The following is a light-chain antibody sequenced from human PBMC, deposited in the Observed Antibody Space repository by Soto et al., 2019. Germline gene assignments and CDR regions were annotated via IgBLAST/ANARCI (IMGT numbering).Light chain of an antibody. CDR2: AAS. CDR1: QGIGIY. V-gene: IGKV1-27*01. Sequence: DIQMTQSPSSLSASVGDRVTITCRASQGIGIYLAWYQQKPGKVPELLIYAASTLQSGVPSRFRGSGSGTDFSLTINNLHPEDFATYYCQNYTSAPRTFGPGTKLE. CDR3: QNYTSAPRT. J-gene: IGKJ1*01.